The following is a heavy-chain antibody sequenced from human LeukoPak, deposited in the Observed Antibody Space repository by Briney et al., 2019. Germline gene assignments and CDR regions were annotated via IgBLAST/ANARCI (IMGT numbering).Heavy chain of an antibody. CDR3: ARTPNWGACDI. CDR1: GFSISSYW. V-gene: IGHV3-74*01. D-gene: IGHD7-27*01. J-gene: IGHJ3*02. Sequence: PGGSLRLSCAASGFSISSYWMHWVRQAPGKGLVWVSRINTDGSSTIYADSVKGRFTISRDNSKNTLYLQMNSLRAEDTAVYYCARTPNWGACDIWGQGTMVTVSS. CDR2: INTDGSST.